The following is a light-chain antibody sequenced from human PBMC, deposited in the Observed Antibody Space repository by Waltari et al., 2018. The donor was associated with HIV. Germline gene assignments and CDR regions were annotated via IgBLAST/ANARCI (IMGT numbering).Light chain of an antibody. CDR1: QALSDGY. J-gene: IGKJ1*01. V-gene: IGKV3-20*01. CDR2: AVS. CDR3: QHYRAVPPGT. Sequence: DIELTQSPGTLSLSPGERATLPCRASQALSDGYIAWYHQSPGQAPRLLIFAVSNRATGVPDRISGSGSGTDFTLTISRLEPEDFVIYYCQHYRAVPPGTFGPGTKVEIK.